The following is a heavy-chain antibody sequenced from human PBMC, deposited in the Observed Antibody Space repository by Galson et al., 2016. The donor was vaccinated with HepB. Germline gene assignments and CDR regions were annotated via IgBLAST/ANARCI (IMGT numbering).Heavy chain of an antibody. CDR2: ISYHGNNK. D-gene: IGHD3/OR15-3a*01. J-gene: IGHJ3*02. CDR3: ARDRVLFLDWLMEGSAFDM. V-gene: IGHV3-30*03. CDR1: GFTFSSHG. Sequence: SLRLSCAGAGFTFSSHGIHWVRQAPGKGLEWVALISYHGNNKLHADSVKGRSTISRDNSKKTVYMQMDNVRPADTAKFYCARDRVLFLDWLMEGSAFDMWGQGTMVTVSS.